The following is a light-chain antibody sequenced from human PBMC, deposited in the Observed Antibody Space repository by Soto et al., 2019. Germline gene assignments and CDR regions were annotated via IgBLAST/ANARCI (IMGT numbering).Light chain of an antibody. CDR1: PSINSD. Sequence: EIVMTQSPATLSVSPGATTRLSCRASPSINSDVAWYQQKVCQTPRLLIHGASTRATGIAARFSGSVSGTEFTLTISSLQSEDFAVYYCQQYKNWPTITFGQLTRLEIK. J-gene: IGKJ5*01. CDR3: QQYKNWPTIT. CDR2: GAS. V-gene: IGKV3D-15*01.